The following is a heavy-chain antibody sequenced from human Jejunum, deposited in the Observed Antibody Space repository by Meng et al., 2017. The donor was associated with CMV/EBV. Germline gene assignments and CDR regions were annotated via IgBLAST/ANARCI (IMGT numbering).Heavy chain of an antibody. D-gene: IGHD5-18*01. J-gene: IGHJ6*02. CDR1: SNDW. V-gene: IGHV3-7*01. CDR3: ARDRYSYGRYYYYYAMDV. Sequence: SNDWMSWVRKAQGKGLEWVANIKQDGDEEYYVDSVKGRFTISRDNAKNSLYLQMNSLRAEDTAVYYCARDRYSYGRYYYYYAMDVWGQGTTVTVSS. CDR2: IKQDGDEE.